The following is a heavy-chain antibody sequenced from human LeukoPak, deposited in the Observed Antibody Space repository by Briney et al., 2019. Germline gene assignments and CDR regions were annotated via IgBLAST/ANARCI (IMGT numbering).Heavy chain of an antibody. CDR2: ISAYNGNT. D-gene: IGHD5-18*01. Sequence: ASVTVSCKASGYTFTSYGISWVRQAPGQGLEWMGWISAYNGNTNYAQKLQGRVTMTTDTSTSTAYMELRSLRSDDTAVYYCARDTNSYGSQHFDYWGQGTLVTVSS. CDR1: GYTFTSYG. J-gene: IGHJ4*02. V-gene: IGHV1-18*01. CDR3: ARDTNSYGSQHFDY.